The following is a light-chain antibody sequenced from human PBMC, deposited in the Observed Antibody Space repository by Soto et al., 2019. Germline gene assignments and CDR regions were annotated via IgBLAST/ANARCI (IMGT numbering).Light chain of an antibody. Sequence: QSALTQPRSVSDSPGQSVTISYTGTSSDVGGYNYVSWYQQHPGKAPKVMIYDVSKRPSGVPDRFSGSKSGNTASLTISGLQAEDEADYYCCSYVGTFTWVFGGGTQLTVL. CDR3: CSYVGTFTWV. CDR2: DVS. V-gene: IGLV2-11*01. CDR1: SSDVGGYNY. J-gene: IGLJ3*02.